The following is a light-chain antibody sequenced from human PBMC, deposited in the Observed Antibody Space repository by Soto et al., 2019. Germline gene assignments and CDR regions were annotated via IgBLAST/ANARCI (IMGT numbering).Light chain of an antibody. CDR3: SSFTNSILV. Sequence: QSVLTQPASVSGSPGQSITISCTGTTSDVGSHNFVSWYQQLPGKAPKLLIYEVTNRPLGTSNRFSGSKSGNTASLTISGLQAEDEADYYCSSFTNSILVFGGGTKLTVL. CDR2: EVT. V-gene: IGLV2-14*01. CDR1: TSDVGSHNF. J-gene: IGLJ3*02.